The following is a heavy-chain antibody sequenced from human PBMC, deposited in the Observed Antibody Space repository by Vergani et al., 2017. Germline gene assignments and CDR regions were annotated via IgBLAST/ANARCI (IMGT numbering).Heavy chain of an antibody. CDR1: GFTVSSNY. J-gene: IGHJ6*02. D-gene: IGHD3-22*01. CDR3: ARGGGYDSSGYYYGGYYYGMDV. Sequence: EVQLVESGGGLVQPGGSLRLSCAASGFTVSSNYMSWVRQAPGKGLEWVSVIYSGGSTYYADSVKGRFTISRDNSKNTLYLQMNSLRAEDTAVYYCARGGGYDSSGYYYGGYYYGMDVWGQGTTVTVSS. CDR2: IYSGGST. V-gene: IGHV3-66*01.